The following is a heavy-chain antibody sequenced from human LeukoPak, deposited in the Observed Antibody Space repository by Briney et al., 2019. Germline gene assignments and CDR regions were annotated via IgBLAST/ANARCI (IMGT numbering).Heavy chain of an antibody. CDR3: ARTPAIKGKVGATTFSAFDI. Sequence: PGGSLRLSCAASGFTFSDYYMSWIRQAPGKGLEWVSYISSSGSTIYYADSVKGRFTISRDNAKNSLYLQMNSLRAEDTAVYYCARTPAIKGKVGATTFSAFDIWGQGTMVTVSS. J-gene: IGHJ3*02. D-gene: IGHD1-26*01. CDR2: ISSSGSTI. V-gene: IGHV3-11*04. CDR1: GFTFSDYY.